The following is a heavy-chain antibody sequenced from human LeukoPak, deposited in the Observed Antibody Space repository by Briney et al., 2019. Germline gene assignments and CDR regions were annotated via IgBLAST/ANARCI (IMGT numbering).Heavy chain of an antibody. D-gene: IGHD3-22*01. CDR2: FDPEDGET. J-gene: IGHJ4*02. Sequence: GASVKVSCKVSGYTLTELSMHWVRQAPGKGIEWMGGFDPEDGETIYAQKFQGRVTMTEDTSTDTAYMELSSLRSEDTAVYYCATDLPYYYDSSGYYSNYWGQGTLVTVSS. CDR3: ATDLPYYYDSSGYYSNY. CDR1: GYTLTELS. V-gene: IGHV1-24*01.